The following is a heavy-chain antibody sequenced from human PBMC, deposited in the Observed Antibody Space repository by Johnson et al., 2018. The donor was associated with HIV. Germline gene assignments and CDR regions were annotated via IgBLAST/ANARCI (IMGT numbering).Heavy chain of an antibody. D-gene: IGHD6-13*01. J-gene: IGHJ3*02. V-gene: IGHV3-66*02. CDR2: IYSGGTT. CDR1: GFTFDDYG. Sequence: VQLVESGGGVVRPGGSLRLSCTASGFTFDDYGMSWVRQAPGKGLEWVSVIYSGGTTWYADSVKGRFTLPRDNSRDTVHLQMNSLRSEDTAVYYCASRGREIVAAGILGAFDIWGQGTMVTVSS. CDR3: ASRGREIVAAGILGAFDI.